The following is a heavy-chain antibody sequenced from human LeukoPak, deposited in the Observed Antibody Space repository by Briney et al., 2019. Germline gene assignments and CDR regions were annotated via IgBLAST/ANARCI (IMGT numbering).Heavy chain of an antibody. CDR1: GYTFTSYY. Sequence: ASVKVSCKASGYTFTSYYIHWVRQAPGQGLEWMGIIYPGGGSTSYAQKFQGRVTMTTDTSTSTAYMELRSLRSDDTAVYYCARDLKEKWELLGDHFDYWGQGTLVTVSS. CDR3: ARDLKEKWELLGDHFDY. V-gene: IGHV1-46*01. J-gene: IGHJ4*02. D-gene: IGHD1-26*01. CDR2: IYPGGGST.